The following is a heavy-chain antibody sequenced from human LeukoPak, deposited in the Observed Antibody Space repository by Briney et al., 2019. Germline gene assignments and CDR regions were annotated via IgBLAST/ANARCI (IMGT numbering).Heavy chain of an antibody. V-gene: IGHV4-61*02. CDR2: IYTSGST. J-gene: IGHJ5*02. D-gene: IGHD2-2*02. Sequence: SETLSLTCTVSGGSISSGSYYWSWIRQPAGKGLEWIGRIYTSGSTNYNPSLKSRVTISVDTSKNQFSLKLSSVTAADTAVYYCARGVVVPAAIGWFDPWGQGTLVTVSS. CDR1: GGSISSGSYY. CDR3: ARGVVVPAAIGWFDP.